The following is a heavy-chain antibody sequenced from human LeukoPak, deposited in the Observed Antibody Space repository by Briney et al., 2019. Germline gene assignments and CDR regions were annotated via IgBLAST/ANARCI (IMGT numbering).Heavy chain of an antibody. Sequence: VASVKVSCKASGYTFTSYGISWVRQAPGQGLEWMGWISAYNGNTNYAQKLQGRVTMTTDTSTSTAYMELRSLRPDDTAVYYCARDMITMVRGVIVFDYWGQGTLVTVSS. D-gene: IGHD3-10*01. V-gene: IGHV1-18*01. CDR2: ISAYNGNT. CDR3: ARDMITMVRGVIVFDY. J-gene: IGHJ4*02. CDR1: GYTFTSYG.